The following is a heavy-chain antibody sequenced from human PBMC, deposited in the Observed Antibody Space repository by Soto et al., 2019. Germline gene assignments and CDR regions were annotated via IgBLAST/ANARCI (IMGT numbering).Heavy chain of an antibody. V-gene: IGHV3-7*01. CDR2: IKQDGSEK. CDR3: ARDNWGLLWFGESY. Sequence: GGSLRLSCAASGFTFSSYWMSWVRQAPGKGLEWVANIKQDGSEKYYVDSVKGRFTISRDNAKNSLYLQMNSLRAEDTAVYYCARDNWGLLWFGESYWGQGTLVTVSS. CDR1: GFTFSSYW. D-gene: IGHD3-10*01. J-gene: IGHJ4*02.